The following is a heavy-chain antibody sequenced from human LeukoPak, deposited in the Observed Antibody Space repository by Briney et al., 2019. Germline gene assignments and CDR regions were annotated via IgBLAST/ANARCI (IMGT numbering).Heavy chain of an antibody. CDR1: GFTVSSNY. CDR2: IYSGGST. V-gene: IGHV3-53*01. J-gene: IGHJ5*02. D-gene: IGHD6-6*01. CDR3: AKGYSSSSGRWFDP. Sequence: GGSLRLSCAASGFTVSSNYMSWVRQAPGKGLEWVSVIYSGGSTYYADSVKGRFTISRDNSKNTLYLQMNSLRAEDTAVYYCAKGYSSSSGRWFDPWGQGTLVTVSS.